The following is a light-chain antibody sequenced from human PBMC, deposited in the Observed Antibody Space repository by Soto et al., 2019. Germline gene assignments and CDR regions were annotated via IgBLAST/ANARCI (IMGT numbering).Light chain of an antibody. CDR1: SSDVGGYNY. CDR3: CSYAGSYTLVV. CDR2: DVT. J-gene: IGLJ2*01. Sequence: QSALTQPRSVSGSPGQSVTISCTGTSSDVGGYNYVSWYQQHPGKAPKLMIYDVTERPSGVPDRFSGSKSGNTASLTISGLQAEDEADYYCCSYAGSYTLVVFGGGTNVTVL. V-gene: IGLV2-11*01.